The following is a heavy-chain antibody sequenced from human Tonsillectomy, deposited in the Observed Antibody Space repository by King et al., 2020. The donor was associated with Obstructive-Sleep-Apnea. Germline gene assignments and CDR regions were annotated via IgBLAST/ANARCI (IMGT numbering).Heavy chain of an antibody. D-gene: IGHD2/OR15-2a*01. V-gene: IGHV4-59*08. CDR3: ARHGYNSTYFGVFDY. CDR2: IYDTGST. Sequence: QLQESGPGLMKPSETLSLTCTVSGGSIRTYYWSWIRQPPGKGLEYIGYIYDTGSTNYNPSLKSRVTISVDTSKNQFSLKLSSVTAADTAVYYCARHGYNSTYFGVFDYWGQGTLVTVSS. CDR1: GGSIRTYY. J-gene: IGHJ4*02.